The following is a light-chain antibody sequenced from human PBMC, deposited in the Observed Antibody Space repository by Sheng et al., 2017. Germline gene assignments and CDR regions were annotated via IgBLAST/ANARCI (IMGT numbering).Light chain of an antibody. CDR3: AAWDDSLNGWV. V-gene: IGLV1-44*01. CDR1: SSNIGINT. CDR2: TNT. Sequence: QSVLTQSPSASGTPGQRVTISCSGSSSNIGINTVNWYQQLPGTAPRLLIYTNTQRPSGVPDRFSGSKSGTSASLAISGLQSEDEASYYCAAWDDSLNGWVFGGGTKLTVL. J-gene: IGLJ3*02.